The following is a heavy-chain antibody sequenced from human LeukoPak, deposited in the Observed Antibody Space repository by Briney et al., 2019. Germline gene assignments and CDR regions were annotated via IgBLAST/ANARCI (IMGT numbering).Heavy chain of an antibody. Sequence: GESLKISCKTSGFRFADYWIAWVRQMPGKGLEWMGIVYPRDSDARYSPSFQGQVTISADKSNNSAYLQWNTLKASDSAIYYCARHRAGSTRYSDLDFWGQGTLVTVSS. CDR1: GFRFADYW. CDR2: VYPRDSDA. J-gene: IGHJ4*02. V-gene: IGHV5-51*01. D-gene: IGHD3-10*01. CDR3: ARHRAGSTRYSDLDF.